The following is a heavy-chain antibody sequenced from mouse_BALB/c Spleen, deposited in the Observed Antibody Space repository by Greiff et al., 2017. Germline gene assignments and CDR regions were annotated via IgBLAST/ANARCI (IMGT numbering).Heavy chain of an antibody. J-gene: IGHJ4*01. Sequence: EVKVVESGGGLVKPGGSLKLSCAASGFTFSSYTMSWVRQTPEKRLEWVATISSGGSYTYYPDSVKGRFTISRDNAKNTLYLQMTSLKSEDTAMYYCTRGDYDKDAMDYWGQGTSVTVSS. D-gene: IGHD2-4*01. CDR3: TRGDYDKDAMDY. CDR2: ISSGGSYT. CDR1: GFTFSSYT. V-gene: IGHV5-6-4*01.